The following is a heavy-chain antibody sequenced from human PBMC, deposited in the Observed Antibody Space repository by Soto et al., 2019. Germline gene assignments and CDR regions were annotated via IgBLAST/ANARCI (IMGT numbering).Heavy chain of an antibody. CDR1: GYTFTGYY. CDR2: INPNSGGT. CDR3: ARLPRGYSGYDDY. Sequence: ASVKVSCKASGYTFTGYYMHWVRQAPGQGLEWMGWINPNSGGTNYAQKFQGRVTMTRDTSISTAYMELSRLRSDDTAMYYCARLPRGYSGYDDYWGQGTLVTVSS. D-gene: IGHD5-12*01. J-gene: IGHJ4*02. V-gene: IGHV1-2*02.